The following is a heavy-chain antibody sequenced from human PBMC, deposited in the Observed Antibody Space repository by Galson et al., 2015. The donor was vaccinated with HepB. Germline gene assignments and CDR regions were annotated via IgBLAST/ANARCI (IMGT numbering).Heavy chain of an antibody. CDR1: GYTFTSYG. CDR3: ARDSAGTTFWNYYYYMDV. J-gene: IGHJ6*03. Sequence: SVKVSCKASGYTFTSYGISWVRQAPGQGLEWMGWISAYNGNTSYAQKLQGRVTMTTDTSTSTAYMELRSLRSDDTAVYYCARDSAGTTFWNYYYYMDVWGKGTTVTVSS. CDR2: ISAYNGNT. V-gene: IGHV1-18*01. D-gene: IGHD3-3*01.